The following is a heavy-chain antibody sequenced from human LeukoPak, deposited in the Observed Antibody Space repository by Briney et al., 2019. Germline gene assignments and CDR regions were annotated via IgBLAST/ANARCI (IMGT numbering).Heavy chain of an antibody. CDR2: ISSSSSYI. V-gene: IGHV3-21*01. D-gene: IGHD3-22*01. Sequence: GGSLRLSCAASGFTFSSYAMNWVRQAPGKGLEWVSSISSSSSYIYYADSVKGRFTISRDNSKNTLYLQMNSLRAEDTAVYYCAKDSSGFIWGQGTLVTVSS. J-gene: IGHJ4*02. CDR1: GFTFSSYA. CDR3: AKDSSGFI.